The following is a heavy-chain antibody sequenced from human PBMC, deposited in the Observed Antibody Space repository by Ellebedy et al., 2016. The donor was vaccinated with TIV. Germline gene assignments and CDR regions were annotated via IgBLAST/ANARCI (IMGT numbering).Heavy chain of an antibody. V-gene: IGHV3-23*01. Sequence: GESLKISCAASGFTFSSYAMIWVRQAPGKVLEWVSAIRTSGGSTYYADSVKGRFTISRDNSKNTLYLRMNSLSAEDTALYYCAKASFNWYFDLWGRGTLVTVSS. CDR2: IRTSGGST. CDR3: AKASFNWYFDL. J-gene: IGHJ2*01. D-gene: IGHD3-16*02. CDR1: GFTFSSYA.